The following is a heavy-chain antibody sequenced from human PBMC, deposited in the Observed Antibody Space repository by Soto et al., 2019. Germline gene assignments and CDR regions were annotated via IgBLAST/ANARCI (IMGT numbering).Heavy chain of an antibody. V-gene: IGHV1-18*01. D-gene: IGHD2-2*01. CDR2: ISPYNDDT. J-gene: IGHJ4*02. CDR1: GYSFTNYD. Sequence: VAAVKVSCKASGYSFTNYDISWVRQAPGQGLEWMGWISPYNDDTNYAQKLQGRVTMTTDTSTSTAYMELRSLRSDDTAVYYCARYCSSTSCDHYFDYWGQGTLVTVSS. CDR3: ARYCSSTSCDHYFDY.